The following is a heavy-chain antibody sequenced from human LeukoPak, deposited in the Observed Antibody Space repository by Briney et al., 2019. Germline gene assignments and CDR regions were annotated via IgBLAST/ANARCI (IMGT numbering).Heavy chain of an antibody. J-gene: IGHJ6*02. CDR3: AKKSATVTGGMDV. CDR1: GFTFIIYA. CDR2: ISGSGGST. Sequence: PGGSLRLSCAASGFTFIIYAMSGVRQAPGKGLEWVSTISGSGGSTYYAASVKGGFTISRDNSKNTLYLQMNSLRAEDTAVYYCAKKSATVTGGMDVWGQGATVTVSS. D-gene: IGHD4-17*01. V-gene: IGHV3-23*01.